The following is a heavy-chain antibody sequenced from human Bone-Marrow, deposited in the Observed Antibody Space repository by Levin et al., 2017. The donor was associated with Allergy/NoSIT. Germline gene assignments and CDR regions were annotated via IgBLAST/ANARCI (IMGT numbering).Heavy chain of an antibody. CDR3: AKAYGGNSLLYFDL. CDR1: GFTFSSYA. Sequence: GESLKISCAASGFTFSSYAMSWVRQAPGKGLEWVSAISGSGGSTYYADSVKGRFTISRDNSKNTLYLQMNSLRAEDTAVYYCAKAYGGNSLLYFDLWGRGTLVTVSS. CDR2: ISGSGGST. J-gene: IGHJ2*01. V-gene: IGHV3-23*01. D-gene: IGHD4-23*01.